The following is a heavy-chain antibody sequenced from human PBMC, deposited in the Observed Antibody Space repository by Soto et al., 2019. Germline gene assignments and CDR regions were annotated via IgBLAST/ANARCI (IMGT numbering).Heavy chain of an antibody. Sequence: EVQLVESGGGLVKPGGSLRLSCAASGFTFSSYCMNWVRQAPGKGLEWLSSISSSGSYIYYADSVKGRFTISRDNAENSLFLQMSSLRADDTAVYYCARGLAGLYYDILTGYGDAFDIWGQGTMVTVSS. CDR2: ISSSGSYI. CDR3: ARGLAGLYYDILTGYGDAFDI. V-gene: IGHV3-21*01. CDR1: GFTFSSYC. J-gene: IGHJ3*02. D-gene: IGHD3-9*01.